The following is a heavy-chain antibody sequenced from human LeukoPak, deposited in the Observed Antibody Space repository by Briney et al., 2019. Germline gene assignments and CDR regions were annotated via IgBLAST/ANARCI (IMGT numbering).Heavy chain of an antibody. J-gene: IGHJ2*01. D-gene: IGHD5-12*01. CDR2: IYHSGST. CDR1: GGSISSGGYY. V-gene: IGHV4-30-2*01. CDR3: ARVYSGYEWGWYFDL. Sequence: SQTLSLTCAVSGGSISSGGYYWSWIRQPPGKGLEWIGYIYHSGSTYDNPSLKSRVTISVDRSKNQFSLKLSSVTAADTAVYYCARVYSGYEWGWYFDLWGRGTLVTVSS.